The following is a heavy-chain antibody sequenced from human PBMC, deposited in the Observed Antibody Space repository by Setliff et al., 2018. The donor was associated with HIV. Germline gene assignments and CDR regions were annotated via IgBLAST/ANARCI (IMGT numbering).Heavy chain of an antibody. CDR1: GGTFSSYA. Sequence: GASVKVSCKASGGTFSSYAISWVRQAPGQGLEWMGVIIPMHGIPNSAQKFQGRVTITTDESTSTAYMELSSLRSEDTAIYYCLRRATAAEFFDYWGQGTLVTVS. J-gene: IGHJ4*02. CDR2: IIPMHGIP. V-gene: IGHV1-69*10. CDR3: LRRATAAEFFDY. D-gene: IGHD6-13*01.